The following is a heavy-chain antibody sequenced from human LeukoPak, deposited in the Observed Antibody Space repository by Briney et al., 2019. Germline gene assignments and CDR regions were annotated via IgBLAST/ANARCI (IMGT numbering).Heavy chain of an antibody. CDR2: ITGGSSYI. Sequence: GESLRLSCVTAGFSFSRYSLIWVRQAPGKGLEWVASITGGSSYIYYSDSVKGRFTISRDNAKKSLYLRMNSLRAEDTAVYYCARDPSLESDYGVYATNWGQGTLVTVSS. D-gene: IGHD4-17*01. CDR3: ARDPSLESDYGVYATN. CDR1: GFSFSRYS. J-gene: IGHJ4*02. V-gene: IGHV3-21*01.